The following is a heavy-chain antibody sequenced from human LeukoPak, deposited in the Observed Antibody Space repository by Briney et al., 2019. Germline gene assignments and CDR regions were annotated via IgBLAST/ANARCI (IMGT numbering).Heavy chain of an antibody. CDR1: GGSFTGFY. D-gene: IGHD2-2*01. V-gene: IGHV4-34*01. CDR2: INHSGST. CDR3: ARGPVVPAAIILVGFDY. Sequence: PSETLSLTCAVYGGSFTGFYWSWIRQPPGKGLEWIGEINHSGSTNYNPSLKSRVTISVDTSKNQFSLKLSSVTAADTAVYYCARGPVVPAAIILVGFDYWGQGTLVTVSS. J-gene: IGHJ4*02.